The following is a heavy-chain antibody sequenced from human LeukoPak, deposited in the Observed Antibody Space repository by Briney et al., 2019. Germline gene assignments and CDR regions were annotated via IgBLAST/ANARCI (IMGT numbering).Heavy chain of an antibody. CDR1: GFTFSSYA. J-gene: IGHJ5*02. Sequence: GGSLRLSCAASGFTFSSYAMSWVRQAPGKGLEWVSAISGSGGSTYYADFVKGRFTISRDNAKSSLYLQMNSLRAEDTAVYYCAREGDSGSFYPWGQGTLVTVSS. D-gene: IGHD1-26*01. CDR2: ISGSGGST. CDR3: AREGDSGSFYP. V-gene: IGHV3-23*01.